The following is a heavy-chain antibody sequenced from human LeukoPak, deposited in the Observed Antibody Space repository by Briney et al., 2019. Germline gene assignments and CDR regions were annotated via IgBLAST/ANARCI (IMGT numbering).Heavy chain of an antibody. J-gene: IGHJ4*02. CDR2: IYTSGST. V-gene: IGHV4-4*07. D-gene: IGHD3-22*01. CDR1: GGSISSYY. Sequence: SQTLSLTCTVSGGSISSYYWSWIRQPAGKGLEWIGRIYTSGSTNYNPSLKSRVTISVDTSKSQFSLNLRSVTTTDTAVYYCARWGHFDASGYFVVDYWGQGALVTVSS. CDR3: ARWGHFDASGYFVVDY.